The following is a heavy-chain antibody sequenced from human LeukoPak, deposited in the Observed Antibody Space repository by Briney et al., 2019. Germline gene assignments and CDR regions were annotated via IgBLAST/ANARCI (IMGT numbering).Heavy chain of an antibody. Sequence: ASVKVSCKASGYTFTGYYMHWVRQAPGQGLEWMGWINPNSGGTNYAQKFQGRVTMTRDTSISTTYMELSRLRSDDTAVYYCASSDILTGPGAFDIWGQGTVVTVSS. D-gene: IGHD3-9*01. V-gene: IGHV1-2*02. CDR3: ASSDILTGPGAFDI. J-gene: IGHJ3*02. CDR1: GYTFTGYY. CDR2: INPNSGGT.